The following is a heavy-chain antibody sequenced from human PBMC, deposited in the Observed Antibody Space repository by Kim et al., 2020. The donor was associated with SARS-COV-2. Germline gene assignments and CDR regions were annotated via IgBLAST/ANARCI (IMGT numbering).Heavy chain of an antibody. D-gene: IGHD2-15*01. Sequence: SVKVSCKASGGTFSSYAISWVRQAPGQGLEWMGGIIPIFGTANYAQKFQGRVTITADESTSTAYMELSSLRSEDTAVYYCARVGYCSGGSCEYYYYYGMDVRGQGTTVTVSS. J-gene: IGHJ6*02. V-gene: IGHV1-69*13. CDR1: GGTFSSYA. CDR2: IIPIFGTA. CDR3: ARVGYCSGGSCEYYYYYGMDV.